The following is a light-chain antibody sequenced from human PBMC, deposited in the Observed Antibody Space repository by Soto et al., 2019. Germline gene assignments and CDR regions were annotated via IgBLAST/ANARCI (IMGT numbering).Light chain of an antibody. CDR1: SSNIGSNY. V-gene: IGLV1-47*01. J-gene: IGLJ2*01. CDR2: RNN. Sequence: QSVLTQPPSASGTPGQRVTISCSGSSSNIGSNYVYWYQQLPGTAPKLLIYRNNQRPSGVPDRFSGSKSGTSASLAISGLRSEDEADYYGAAWDDSLSGIVVFGGGTKLTVL. CDR3: AAWDDSLSGIVV.